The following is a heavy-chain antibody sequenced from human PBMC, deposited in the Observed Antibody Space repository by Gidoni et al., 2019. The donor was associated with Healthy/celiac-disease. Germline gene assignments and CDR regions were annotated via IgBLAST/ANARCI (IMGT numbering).Heavy chain of an antibody. CDR1: GFAFSGPA. D-gene: IGHD6-19*01. J-gene: IGHJ6*02. V-gene: IGHV3-73*01. Sequence: EVQLVESGGGLVQPGGSLHLSCAASGFAFSGPALHWVRQASGKGLEWVGRIRSKANSYATAYAASVKGRFTISRDDSKNTAYLQMNSLKTEDTAVYYCTRREQWLEPCYYYGMDVWGQGTTVTVSS. CDR3: TRREQWLEPCYYYGMDV. CDR2: IRSKANSYAT.